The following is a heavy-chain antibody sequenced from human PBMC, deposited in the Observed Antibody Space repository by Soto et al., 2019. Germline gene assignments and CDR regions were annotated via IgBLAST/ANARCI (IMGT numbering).Heavy chain of an antibody. CDR2: IIPIFGTA. J-gene: IGHJ6*02. V-gene: IGHV1-69*13. Sequence: SVKVSCKASGGTFSSYAISWVRQAPGQGLEWMGGIIPIFGTANYAQKFQGRVTITADESTSTAYMGLSSLRSEDTAVYYCARYKQLPKYGMDVWGQGTTVTVSS. D-gene: IGHD6-6*01. CDR3: ARYKQLPKYGMDV. CDR1: GGTFSSYA.